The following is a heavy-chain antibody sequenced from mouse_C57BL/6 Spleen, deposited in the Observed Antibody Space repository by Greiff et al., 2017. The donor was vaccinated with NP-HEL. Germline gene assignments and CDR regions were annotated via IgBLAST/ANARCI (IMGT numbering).Heavy chain of an antibody. J-gene: IGHJ1*03. CDR1: GFTFSSYG. CDR2: ISSGGSYT. V-gene: IGHV5-6*02. Sequence: DVKLVESGGDLVKPGGSLKLSCAASGFTFSSYGMSWVRQTPDKRLEWVATISSGGSYTYYPDSVKGRFTISRDNAKNTLYLQMSSLKSEDTAMYYCARHRDYGSSYDWYFDVWGTGTTVTVSS. CDR3: ARHRDYGSSYDWYFDV. D-gene: IGHD1-1*01.